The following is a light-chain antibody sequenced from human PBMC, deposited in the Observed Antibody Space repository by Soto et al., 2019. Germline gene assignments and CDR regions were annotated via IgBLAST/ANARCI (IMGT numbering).Light chain of an antibody. V-gene: IGKV1-8*01. CDR1: QDVGRY. CDR2: GAS. CDR3: QHYKNYPWT. J-gene: IGKJ1*01. Sequence: AIRMTQSPSSLSASAGDRVAIACRASQDVGRYLAWYQQKPGQAPKLLIYGASTLQSGVPSRFSGGGSGTDFTLTISCLQSEDFATYYCQHYKNYPWTFGQATKVEIK.